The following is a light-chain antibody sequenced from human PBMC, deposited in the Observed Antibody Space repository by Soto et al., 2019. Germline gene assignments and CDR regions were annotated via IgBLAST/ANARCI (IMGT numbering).Light chain of an antibody. CDR1: QSVSSSY. CDR2: GAS. V-gene: IGKV3-20*01. Sequence: ELVSTQSPGTLSLSPGERATLSCRASQSVSSSYLAWYQQKPGQAPRLLIYGASSRATGIPDRFSGSGSGTDFTLTISRLEPEDFAVYYCQQYGSSPTWTFGQGTKVEIK. CDR3: QQYGSSPTWT. J-gene: IGKJ1*01.